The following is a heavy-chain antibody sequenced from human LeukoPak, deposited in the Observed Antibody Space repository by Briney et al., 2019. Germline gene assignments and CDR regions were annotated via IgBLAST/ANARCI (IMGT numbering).Heavy chain of an antibody. CDR2: ISSSSSYI. J-gene: IGHJ6*03. D-gene: IGHD3-3*01. Sequence: GGSLRLSCAASGFTFSSYSMYWVRQAPGKGLEWVSSISSSSSYIYYADSVKGRFTISRDNAKNSLYLQMNSLRAEDTAVYYCARGRFLEWLPRKIYYYMDVWGKGTTVTVSS. CDR3: ARGRFLEWLPRKIYYYMDV. V-gene: IGHV3-21*01. CDR1: GFTFSSYS.